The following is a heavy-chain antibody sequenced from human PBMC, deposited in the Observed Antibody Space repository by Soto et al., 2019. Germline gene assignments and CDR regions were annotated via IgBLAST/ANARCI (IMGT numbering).Heavy chain of an antibody. D-gene: IGHD3-22*01. Sequence: QVTLKESGPVLVKPTETLTLTCTVSGFSLSNARMGVSWIRQPPGKALEWLAHIFSNDEKSYSTSLKSRLTISKDTSNSQVVLTMTTMDPVDTATYYCARYTYYYDSSGYYHDAFDIWGQGTMVTVSS. CDR2: IFSNDEK. J-gene: IGHJ3*02. CDR3: ARYTYYYDSSGYYHDAFDI. CDR1: GFSLSNARMG. V-gene: IGHV2-26*01.